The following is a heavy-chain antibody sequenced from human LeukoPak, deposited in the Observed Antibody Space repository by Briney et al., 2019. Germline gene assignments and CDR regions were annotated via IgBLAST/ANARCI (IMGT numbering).Heavy chain of an antibody. V-gene: IGHV4-4*07. CDR2: FFTGGSA. CDR3: AVGELDSYAFDI. Sequence: SETLSLTCTVSDGSISSSFWTWVRQPAGKGLEWVGRFFTGGSATYSTSLKSRVTMSVDTSKNQFSLKLSSVTAADTAVYYCAVGELDSYAFDIWGQGTMVTVSS. CDR1: DGSISSSF. J-gene: IGHJ3*02. D-gene: IGHD3-10*01.